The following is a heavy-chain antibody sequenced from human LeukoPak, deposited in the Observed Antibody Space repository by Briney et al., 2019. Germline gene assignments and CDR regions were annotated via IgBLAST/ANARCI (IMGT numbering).Heavy chain of an antibody. D-gene: IGHD3-22*01. V-gene: IGHV3-21*01. Sequence: KPGGSLRLSCAASGFTFSSYSINWVRQAPGKGLEWVSSISSTSSYIYYADSVKGRFTISRENDKNSLYLKMSSLRGEDTAVYYCARDAVTQPRSDISGYYPPYHFDYWGQGTLVTVSS. J-gene: IGHJ4*02. CDR2: ISSTSSYI. CDR3: ARDAVTQPRSDISGYYPPYHFDY. CDR1: GFTFSSYS.